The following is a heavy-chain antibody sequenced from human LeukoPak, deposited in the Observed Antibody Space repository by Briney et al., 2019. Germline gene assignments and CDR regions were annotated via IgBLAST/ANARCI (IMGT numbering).Heavy chain of an antibody. D-gene: IGHD6-13*01. J-gene: IGHJ4*02. CDR2: ISADGSTT. Sequence: GGSLRLSCAASGFTFSSYWMHWVRQAPGKGLVWVSRISADGSTTTYADSVKGRFTISRDNAKNSLYLQMNSLRDEDTAVYYCARDRSSTAAPSLTYWGQGTLVTVSS. CDR1: GFTFSSYW. V-gene: IGHV3-74*01. CDR3: ARDRSSTAAPSLTY.